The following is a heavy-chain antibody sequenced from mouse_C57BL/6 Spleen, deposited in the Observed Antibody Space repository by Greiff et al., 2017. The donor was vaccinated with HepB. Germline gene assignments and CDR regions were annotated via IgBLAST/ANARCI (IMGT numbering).Heavy chain of an antibody. V-gene: IGHV1-59*01. J-gene: IGHJ2*01. Sequence: QVQLQQPGAELVRPGTSVKLSCKASGYTFTSYWMHWVKQRPGQGLEWIGVIDPSDSYTNYNQKFKGKTTLTVDTSSSTAYMQLSSLTSEDSAVYYCARGGVYGNYFDYWGQGTTLTVSS. D-gene: IGHD2-1*01. CDR1: GYTFTSYW. CDR2: IDPSDSYT. CDR3: ARGGVYGNYFDY.